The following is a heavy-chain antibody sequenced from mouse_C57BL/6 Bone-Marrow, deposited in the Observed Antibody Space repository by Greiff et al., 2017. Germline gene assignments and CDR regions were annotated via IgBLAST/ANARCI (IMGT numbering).Heavy chain of an antibody. V-gene: IGHV3-6*01. Sequence: EVHLVESGPGLVKPSQSLSLTCSVPGYSITSGYYWNWIRQFPGNKLEWMGDISYDGSNNYNPSLKNRISITRDTSKNQFFLKLNSVTTEDTATYYCARDGVNYDYDEFDYWGQGTTLTVSS. CDR1: GYSITSGYY. CDR2: ISYDGSN. D-gene: IGHD2-4*01. J-gene: IGHJ2*01. CDR3: ARDGVNYDYDEFDY.